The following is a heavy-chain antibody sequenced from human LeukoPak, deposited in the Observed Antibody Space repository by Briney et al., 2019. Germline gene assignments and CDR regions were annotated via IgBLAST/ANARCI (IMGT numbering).Heavy chain of an antibody. CDR1: GDTFTRYG. CDR2: ISTYNVHT. CDR3: ARNDYGDYVLYFDY. D-gene: IGHD4-17*01. Sequence: ASVKVSCKASGDTFTRYGISWVRQAPGQGLEWMGWISTYNVHTKYAQKLQGRVTMTTDTSTTTAYMELRSLTSDDTAVYYCARNDYGDYVLYFDYWGQGTLVTVSS. J-gene: IGHJ4*02. V-gene: IGHV1-18*04.